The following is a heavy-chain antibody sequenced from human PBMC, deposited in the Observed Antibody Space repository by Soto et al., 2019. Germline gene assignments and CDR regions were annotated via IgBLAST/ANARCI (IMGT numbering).Heavy chain of an antibody. CDR2: INHSGST. D-gene: IGHD3-3*01. CDR1: GGSFSGYY. CDR3: ARVRFLEWSITRYYYYGMDV. V-gene: IGHV4-34*01. Sequence: PSETLSLTCAVYGGSFSGYYWSWTRQPPGKGLEWNGEINHSGSTNYNPSLKSRVTISVDTSKDQFSLKLSSVTAADTAVYYFARVRFLEWSITRYYYYGMDVWGQGTTVTVSS. J-gene: IGHJ6*02.